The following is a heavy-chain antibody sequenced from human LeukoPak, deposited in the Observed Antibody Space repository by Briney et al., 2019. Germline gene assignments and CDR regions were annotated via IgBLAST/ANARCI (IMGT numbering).Heavy chain of an antibody. J-gene: IGHJ4*02. D-gene: IGHD3-22*01. Sequence: SETLSLTCTVSGGSISSYYWSWIRQPPGNELEWIGEINHSGSTNYNPSLKSLVTISVDTSKNQFSLKLSSVTAADTAVYYCARTANSSGYYRAGYYFDYWGQGTLVTVSS. CDR1: GGSISSYY. CDR2: INHSGST. V-gene: IGHV4-34*01. CDR3: ARTANSSGYYRAGYYFDY.